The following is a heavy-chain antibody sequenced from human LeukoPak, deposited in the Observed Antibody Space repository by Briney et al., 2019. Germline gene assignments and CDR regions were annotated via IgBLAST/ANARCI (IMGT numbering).Heavy chain of an antibody. CDR3: ATTTSG. D-gene: IGHD4-17*01. V-gene: IGHV5-51*01. Sequence: GESLKISCKASGYSFTTYWIGWVRQMPGKGLEWMGIIFPGDSDTRYSPSFQGQVTVSVDTFISTVNLQWSSLKASDTAMYFCATTTSGWGLGTLVTVSS. CDR2: IFPGDSDT. J-gene: IGHJ4*02. CDR1: GYSFTTYW.